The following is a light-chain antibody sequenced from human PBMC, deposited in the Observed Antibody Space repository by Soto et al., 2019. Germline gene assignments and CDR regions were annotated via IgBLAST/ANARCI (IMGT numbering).Light chain of an antibody. CDR1: QSVSSY. Sequence: DIVVTQCPATRSLCVGERVTISGMASQSVSSYLAWYQQKPGQAPRLLIYDASSGPSGIPARFSGSGSGTDFTLTISSLEPEDFAVYYCQQYGSSPRTFGRGTKVDIK. J-gene: IGKJ1*01. V-gene: IGKV3-20*01. CDR3: QQYGSSPRT. CDR2: DAS.